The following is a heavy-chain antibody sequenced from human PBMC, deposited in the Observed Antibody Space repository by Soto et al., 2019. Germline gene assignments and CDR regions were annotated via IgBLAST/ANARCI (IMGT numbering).Heavy chain of an antibody. V-gene: IGHV3-30*18. Sequence: QVQLVESGGGVVQPGRSLRLSCAASGFTFSSYGMHWVRQAPGEGLEWVAVISYDGSNKHYADSVKGRFTISRDNSKNTLYLQINSLTTEDTAMYYCAKDGNIVGDTDAFDIWGQGTMVTVSS. CDR3: AKDGNIVGDTDAFDI. J-gene: IGHJ3*02. CDR2: ISYDGSNK. D-gene: IGHD1-26*01. CDR1: GFTFSSYG.